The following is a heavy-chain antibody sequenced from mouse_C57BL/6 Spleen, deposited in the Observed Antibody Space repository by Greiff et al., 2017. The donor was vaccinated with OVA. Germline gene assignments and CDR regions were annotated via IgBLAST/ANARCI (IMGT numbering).Heavy chain of an antibody. CDR2: IYPGSGST. CDR3: ALITTVVARYAMDY. CDR1: GYTFTSYW. V-gene: IGHV1-55*01. D-gene: IGHD1-1*01. Sequence: QVQLKQPGAELVKPGASVKMSCKASGYTFTSYWITWVKQRPGQGLEWIGDIYPGSGSTNYNEKFKSKATLTVDTSSSTAYMQLSSLTSEDSAVYYCALITTVVARYAMDYWGQGTSVTVSS. J-gene: IGHJ4*01.